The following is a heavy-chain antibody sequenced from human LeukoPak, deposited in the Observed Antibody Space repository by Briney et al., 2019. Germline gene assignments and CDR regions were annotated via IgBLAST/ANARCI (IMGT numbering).Heavy chain of an antibody. Sequence: GGSLRLSCAASGFTFSSYSMNWVRQAPGKGLEWVSSISSISSYIYYADSVKRRFTISRDNAKNSLYLQMNSLRAEDTAVYYCARDSRSSSWEFDYWGQGTLVTVSS. CDR2: ISSISSYI. CDR1: GFTFSSYS. J-gene: IGHJ4*02. CDR3: ARDSRSSSWEFDY. D-gene: IGHD6-13*01. V-gene: IGHV3-21*01.